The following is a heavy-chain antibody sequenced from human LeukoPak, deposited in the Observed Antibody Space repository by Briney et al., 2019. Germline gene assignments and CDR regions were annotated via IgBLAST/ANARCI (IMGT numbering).Heavy chain of an antibody. D-gene: IGHD5-18*01. J-gene: IGHJ6*02. CDR2: ISYDGSNK. CDR3: VKVDGYPSNYYGMDV. CDR1: GFTFSSYG. V-gene: IGHV3-30*18. Sequence: GGSLRLSCAASGFTFSSYGMHWVRQAPGKGLEWVAVISYDGSNKYYADSVKGRFTISRDNSKNTLYLQMNSLRAEDTAVYYCVKVDGYPSNYYGMDVWGQGTTVTVSS.